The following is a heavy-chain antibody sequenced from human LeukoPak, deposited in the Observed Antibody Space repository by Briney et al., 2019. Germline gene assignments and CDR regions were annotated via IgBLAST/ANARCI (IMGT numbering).Heavy chain of an antibody. CDR2: ISPDGIYI. CDR1: GFAFSNYA. V-gene: IGHV3-23*01. CDR3: TRVGYIDEGIDY. D-gene: IGHD5-24*01. Sequence: GGSLRLSCAASGFAFSNYAMSWVRQTPGTGLEWLSAISPDGIYIYYADSVKGRFTISRDNAKNSLYLQMNSLRAEDAAIYYCTRVGYIDEGIDYWGQGNLVTVSS. J-gene: IGHJ4*02.